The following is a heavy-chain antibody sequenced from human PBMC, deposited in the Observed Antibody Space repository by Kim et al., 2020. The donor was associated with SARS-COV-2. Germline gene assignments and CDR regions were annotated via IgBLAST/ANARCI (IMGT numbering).Heavy chain of an antibody. Sequence: GGSLRLSCAASGFTFSSYSMNWVRQAPGKGLEWVSSISSSSSYIYYADSVKGRFTISRDNAKNSLYLQMNSLRAEDTAVYYCARGPPYVVVPAAPDYWGPGTLVTVSS. J-gene: IGHJ4*02. CDR3: ARGPPYVVVPAAPDY. V-gene: IGHV3-21*01. D-gene: IGHD2-2*01. CDR2: ISSSSSYI. CDR1: GFTFSSYS.